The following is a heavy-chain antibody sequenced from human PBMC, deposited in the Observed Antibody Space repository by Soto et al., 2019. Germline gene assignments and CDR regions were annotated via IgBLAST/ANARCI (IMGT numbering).Heavy chain of an antibody. CDR3: ARSGSSIAARHYWFDP. J-gene: IGHJ5*02. V-gene: IGHV1-69*01. CDR2: IIPIFGTA. Sequence: QVQLVQSGAEVKKPGSSVKVSCKASGGTFSSYAISWVRQAPGQGLEWMGGIIPIFGTANYAQKFQGRVTITADESTSAAYMELSSLRSEDTAVYYCARSGSSIAARHYWFDPWGQGTLVTVSS. D-gene: IGHD6-6*01. CDR1: GGTFSSYA.